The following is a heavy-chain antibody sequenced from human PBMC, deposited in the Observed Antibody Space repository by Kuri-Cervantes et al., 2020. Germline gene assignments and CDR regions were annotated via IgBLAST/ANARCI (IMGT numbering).Heavy chain of an antibody. D-gene: IGHD1-20*01. CDR3: ARDLYNWNDGGWFDP. Sequence: ASVKVSCKASGYTFTGYGISWVRQAPGQGLEWMGWISAYNGNTNYAQKLQGRVTMTTDTSTSTAYMELRSLRSDDTAVYYCARDLYNWNDGGWFDPWGQGTLVTVSS. V-gene: IGHV1-18*01. J-gene: IGHJ5*02. CDR2: ISAYNGNT. CDR1: GYTFTGYG.